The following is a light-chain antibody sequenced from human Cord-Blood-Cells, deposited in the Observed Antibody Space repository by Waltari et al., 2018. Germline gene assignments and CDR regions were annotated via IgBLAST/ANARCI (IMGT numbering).Light chain of an antibody. V-gene: IGLV2-23*01. J-gene: IGLJ2*01. CDR2: EGR. CDR3: CSYAGGSASVV. Sequence: QSALTQPAPVSGSPGQSITISCTGTSSDVGRYNLVSWYQQHPGNAHKLMVYEGRKRPSGGSNRFSGSKCGNTASLTIAGLQAEDEADYYCCSYAGGSASVVCGGGTKLTVL. CDR1: SSDVGRYNL.